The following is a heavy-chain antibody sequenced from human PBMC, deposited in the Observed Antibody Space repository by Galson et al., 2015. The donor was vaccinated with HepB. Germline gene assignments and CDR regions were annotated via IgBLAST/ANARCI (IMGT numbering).Heavy chain of an antibody. Sequence: PALVKPTQTLTLTCTFSGFSLRTSGMRVNWIRQPPGKALEWLARIDWDDDKFYSTSLKTRLTISKDTSKNQVVLTMTNMDPVDTATYYCARTPDLGSSSYVDYWGQGTLVTVSS. V-gene: IGHV2-70*04. D-gene: IGHD6-13*01. CDR3: ARTPDLGSSSYVDY. J-gene: IGHJ4*02. CDR1: GFSLRTSGMR. CDR2: IDWDDDK.